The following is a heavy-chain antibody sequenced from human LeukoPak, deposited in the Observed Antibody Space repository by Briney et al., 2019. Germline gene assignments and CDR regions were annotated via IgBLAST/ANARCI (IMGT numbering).Heavy chain of an antibody. J-gene: IGHJ4*02. V-gene: IGHV3-48*03. Sequence: GGSLRLAWAASGFTFSSYEMNWVRQAPGKGLEWVSYISSSGSTIYYADSVKGRFTISRDNAKNSLYLQMNSLRAEDTAVYYCAREGVGANFDYWGQGTLVTVSS. D-gene: IGHD1-26*01. CDR1: GFTFSSYE. CDR3: AREGVGANFDY. CDR2: ISSSGSTI.